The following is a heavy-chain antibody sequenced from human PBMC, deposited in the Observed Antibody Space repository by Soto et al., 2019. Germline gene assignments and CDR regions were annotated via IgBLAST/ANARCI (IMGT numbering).Heavy chain of an antibody. Sequence: SETLSLTCAVYGGSFSGYYWTWIRQPPGTGLEWIGEINHSGSTNYNPSLKSRVTISVDTSRNQFSLKLNSVTAADTAVYFCARATYYSDTGGSPPLDYWGQGTLVTVSS. CDR2: INHSGST. CDR1: GGSFSGYY. CDR3: ARATYYSDTGGSPPLDY. V-gene: IGHV4-34*01. J-gene: IGHJ4*02. D-gene: IGHD3-22*01.